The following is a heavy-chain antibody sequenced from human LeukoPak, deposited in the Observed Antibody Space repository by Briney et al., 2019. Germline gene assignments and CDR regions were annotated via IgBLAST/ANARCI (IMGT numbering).Heavy chain of an antibody. CDR2: INSGGRT. CDR1: GFTVSSNY. Sequence: GGSLRLSCAASGFTVSSNYMSWVRQAPGKGLEWVSVINSGGRTHYADAVKGRLTISRDNSKNTLYLQMNSLRAEDTAVYHCARGEGLFDYWGQGTLVTVSS. V-gene: IGHV3-53*01. J-gene: IGHJ4*02. CDR3: ARGEGLFDY.